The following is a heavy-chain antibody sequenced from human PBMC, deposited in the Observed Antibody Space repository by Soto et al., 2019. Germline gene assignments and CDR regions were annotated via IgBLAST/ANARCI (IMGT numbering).Heavy chain of an antibody. CDR3: TRDGDGRMTTTPYYYYGMDV. CDR1: GGSISSYY. Sequence: PSETLSLTCTVSGGSISSYYWSWIRQPAGKGLEWIGRIYTSGSTNYNPSLKSRVTMSVDTSKNQFSLKLSSVTAADTAVYYCTRDGDGRMTTTPYYYYGMDVWGPGITVTVSS. V-gene: IGHV4-4*07. J-gene: IGHJ6*02. D-gene: IGHD2-21*02. CDR2: IYTSGST.